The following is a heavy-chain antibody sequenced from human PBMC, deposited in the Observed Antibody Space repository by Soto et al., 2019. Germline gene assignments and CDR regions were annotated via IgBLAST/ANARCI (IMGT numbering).Heavy chain of an antibody. CDR2: ISYDGSNK. Sequence: QVQLVESGGGVVQPGRSLRLSCAASGFTFSSYAMHWVRQSPGKGLEWVAVISYDGSNKYYADSVKGRFTISRDNSKNTLYLQMNSLRAEDTAVYYCARDFVVVVAAIGWFDPWGQGTLVTVSS. CDR1: GFTFSSYA. V-gene: IGHV3-30-3*01. J-gene: IGHJ5*02. D-gene: IGHD2-15*01. CDR3: ARDFVVVVAAIGWFDP.